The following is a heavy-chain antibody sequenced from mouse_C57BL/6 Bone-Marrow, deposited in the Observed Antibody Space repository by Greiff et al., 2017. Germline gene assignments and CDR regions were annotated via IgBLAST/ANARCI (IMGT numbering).Heavy chain of an antibody. CDR3: ARITTVVANAMDY. D-gene: IGHD1-1*01. J-gene: IGHJ4*01. CDR1: GFTFSDYY. CDR2: INFDGSST. Sequence: EVQLQESEGGLVQPGSSLKLSCTASGFTFSDYYMAWVRQFPEKGLEWVANINFDGSSTYYLDSLQSRFIISRDYAKNLLYLQMGSLTSEDTATYYDARITTVVANAMDYWGQGTSVTVSS. V-gene: IGHV5-16*01.